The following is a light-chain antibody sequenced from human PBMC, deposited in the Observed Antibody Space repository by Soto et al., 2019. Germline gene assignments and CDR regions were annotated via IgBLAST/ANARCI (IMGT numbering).Light chain of an antibody. CDR2: DAS. J-gene: IGKJ4*01. V-gene: IGKV3-11*01. CDR3: QQRSAWPFT. CDR1: QTVGKD. Sequence: IVLTQSPATLSLSPGERASLSCRASQTVGKDLAWYQVRTGQAPRLLIFDASTRATGVPPRFGGSRSGADFTLTISSLDAEDFALYYCQQRSAWPFTFGGGTRVLIK.